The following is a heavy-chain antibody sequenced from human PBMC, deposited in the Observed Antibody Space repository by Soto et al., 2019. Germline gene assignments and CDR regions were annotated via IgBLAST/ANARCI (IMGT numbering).Heavy chain of an antibody. D-gene: IGHD5-18*01. CDR1: GGSVSSGSYY. J-gene: IGHJ4*02. Sequence: SETLSLTCTVSGGSVSSGSYYWSWIRQPPGKGLEWIGYIYYSGSTNYNPSLKSRVTISIDTSKNQFSLKLSSVTAADTAVYYCARPTFYTAMVPDWGQGTLVTVSS. V-gene: IGHV4-61*01. CDR3: ARPTFYTAMVPD. CDR2: IYYSGST.